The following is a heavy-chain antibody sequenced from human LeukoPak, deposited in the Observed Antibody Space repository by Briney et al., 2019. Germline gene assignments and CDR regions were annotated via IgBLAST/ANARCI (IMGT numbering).Heavy chain of an antibody. D-gene: IGHD5-12*01. Sequence: APVKVSCKASGYTFTSYYMHWVRQAPGQGLEWMGIINPSGGSTSYAQKFQGRITMTRDTSTSTVYMEVSSLRSEDTAVYYCARGDSGYDFPQDYWGQGTLVTVSS. V-gene: IGHV1-46*01. CDR2: INPSGGST. J-gene: IGHJ4*02. CDR3: ARGDSGYDFPQDY. CDR1: GYTFTSYY.